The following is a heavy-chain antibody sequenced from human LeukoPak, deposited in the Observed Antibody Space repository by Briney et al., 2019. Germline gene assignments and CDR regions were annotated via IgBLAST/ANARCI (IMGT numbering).Heavy chain of an antibody. CDR3: ARTSGNYRYYFDY. CDR2: IYQSGGT. Sequence: SETLSLTCTVSGGSISSSFYYWGWIRQPPGKGLEWIGEIYQSGGTNYNPSLKSRVTISVDKSKNQFSLKLSSVTAADTAVYYCARTSGNYRYYFDYWGQGILVTVSS. J-gene: IGHJ4*02. CDR1: GGSISSSFYY. V-gene: IGHV4-39*07. D-gene: IGHD1-26*01.